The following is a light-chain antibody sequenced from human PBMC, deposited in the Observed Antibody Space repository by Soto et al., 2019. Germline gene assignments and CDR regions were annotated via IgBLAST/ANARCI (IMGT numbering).Light chain of an antibody. Sequence: DIQLTQSPSSLSASVGDRVTITCRASRNINMYLNWYQVEPGKAPKLLIYAASSSQSGVPSRFSGSGSGTDFTLTIAGLQPGDSATYFCQQSMTAPLTFGGGTKVDIK. V-gene: IGKV1-39*01. CDR2: AAS. CDR1: RNINMY. J-gene: IGKJ4*01. CDR3: QQSMTAPLT.